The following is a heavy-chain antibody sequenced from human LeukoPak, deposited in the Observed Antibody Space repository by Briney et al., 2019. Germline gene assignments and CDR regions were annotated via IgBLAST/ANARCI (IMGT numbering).Heavy chain of an antibody. J-gene: IGHJ4*02. Sequence: PGGSLRLSCAASGFTFSSYAMSWVRQAPGKGLEWVSAISGSGGSTYYADSVKGRFTISRDNSKNSLYLQMNSLRAEDTAVYYCARGIVVVPAASDPFDYWGQGTLVTVSS. CDR2: ISGSGGST. CDR1: GFTFSSYA. D-gene: IGHD2-2*01. CDR3: ARGIVVVPAASDPFDY. V-gene: IGHV3-23*01.